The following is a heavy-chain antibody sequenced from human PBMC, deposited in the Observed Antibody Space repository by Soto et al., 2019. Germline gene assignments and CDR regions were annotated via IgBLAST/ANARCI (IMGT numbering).Heavy chain of an antibody. CDR2: ISGSGGST. CDR1: GFTFSSYA. Sequence: EVQLLESGGGLVQPGGSLRLSCAASGFTFSSYAMSWVRQAPGKGLEWVSAISGSGGSTYYADSVKGRFTISRDNAKNTRSLQMNSLRAEDTAVYYCAKGRPYYDSSGYYYGYFDCWGQGTLVTVSS. J-gene: IGHJ4*02. V-gene: IGHV3-23*01. CDR3: AKGRPYYDSSGYYYGYFDC. D-gene: IGHD3-22*01.